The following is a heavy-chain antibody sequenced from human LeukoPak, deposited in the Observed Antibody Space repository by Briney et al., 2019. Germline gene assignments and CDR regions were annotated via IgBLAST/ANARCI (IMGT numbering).Heavy chain of an antibody. CDR2: ITRIDYTT. CDR3: ARDRCRGSTCYGGASDY. D-gene: IGHD2-15*01. V-gene: IGHV3-23*01. CDR1: GFTFDHFA. J-gene: IGHJ4*02. Sequence: GRSLGLSRAASGFTFDHFAMTWVRQTSGKGLEWVSSITRIDYTTYYADTVKLRFTIYRDNSRNTRYLQMNSLRPEDTAVYYCARDRCRGSTCYGGASDYWGQGTLVTVSS.